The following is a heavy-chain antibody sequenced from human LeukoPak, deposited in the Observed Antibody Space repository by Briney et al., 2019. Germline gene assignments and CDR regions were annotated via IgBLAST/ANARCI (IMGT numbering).Heavy chain of an antibody. CDR2: IKQDGSEK. J-gene: IGHJ6*02. CDR1: GFTFSSYW. V-gene: IGHV3-7*01. CDR3: ARDLTYYYDSSGYSAYYYYGMDV. Sequence: PGRSLRLSCAASGFTFSSYWMSWVRQAPGKGLEWVANIKQDGSEKYYVDSVKGRFTISRDNAKNSLYLQMNSLRAEDTAVYYCARDLTYYYDSSGYSAYYYYGMDVWGQGTTVTVSS. D-gene: IGHD3-22*01.